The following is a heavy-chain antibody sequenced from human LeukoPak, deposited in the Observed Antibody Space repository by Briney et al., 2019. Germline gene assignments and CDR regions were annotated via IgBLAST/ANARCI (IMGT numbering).Heavy chain of an antibody. CDR2: IKQDGSEK. CDR3: ARDGAPDAHCSSTTCAIR. J-gene: IGHJ4*02. Sequence: GGSLRLSCAASGFTFMNHAMNWVRQAPGKGLEWVANIKQDGSEKYYVDSVKGRFTISRDNAKNSLYLQMNSLRVEDTAVYYCARDGAPDAHCSSTTCAIRWGQGTLVTVSS. D-gene: IGHD2-2*01. V-gene: IGHV3-7*01. CDR1: GFTFMNHA.